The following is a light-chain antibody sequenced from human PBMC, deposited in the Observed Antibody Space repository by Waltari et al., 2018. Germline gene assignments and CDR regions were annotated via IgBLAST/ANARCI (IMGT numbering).Light chain of an antibody. CDR2: GAS. J-gene: IGKJ4*01. V-gene: IGKV3-20*01. CDR3: QQYGSSPPLT. Sequence: EIVMTQSPGTLSLSPGERATLSCRASQSVSSNYLAFYQQKPGQAPRLLIYGASSRATGIPDRFSGSGSGTGFTLTISRLEPEDFAVYYCQQYGSSPPLTFGGGTKVEIK. CDR1: QSVSSNY.